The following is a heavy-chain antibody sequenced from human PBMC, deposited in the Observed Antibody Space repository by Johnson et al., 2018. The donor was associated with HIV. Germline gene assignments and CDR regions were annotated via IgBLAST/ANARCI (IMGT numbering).Heavy chain of an antibody. CDR3: STDVTDTVTTYYNAFDV. V-gene: IGHV3-30*04. Sequence: QVQLVESGGGVVQPGRSLRLSCAASGFTFSSYAMHWVRQAPGKGLEWVAVIYSGGSTYYADSVKGRLTISRDDSKNTLYLQMNSLKTEDTAVYYCSTDVTDTVTTYYNAFDVWGQGTMVTVSS. J-gene: IGHJ3*01. CDR1: GFTFSSYA. CDR2: IYSGGST. D-gene: IGHD4-11*01.